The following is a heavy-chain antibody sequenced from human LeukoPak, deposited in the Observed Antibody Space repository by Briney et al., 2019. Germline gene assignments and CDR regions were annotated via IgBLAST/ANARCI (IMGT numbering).Heavy chain of an antibody. D-gene: IGHD6-13*01. CDR2: IHYSGGT. CDR1: GGSVSNSSYY. V-gene: IGHV4-39*07. J-gene: IGHJ4*02. Sequence: PSETLSLTCTVSGGSVSNSSYYWGWIRQPPGKGLEWISIIHYSGGTFYNPSLKSRVTISVDTSKNQFSLKLSSVTAADTAVYYCRGGAAAGTLDYWGQGTLVTVSS. CDR3: RGGAAAGTLDY.